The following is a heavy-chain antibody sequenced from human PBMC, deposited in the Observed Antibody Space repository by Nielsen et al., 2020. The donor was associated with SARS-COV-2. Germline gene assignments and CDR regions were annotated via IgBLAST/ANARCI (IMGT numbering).Heavy chain of an antibody. D-gene: IGHD6-19*01. CDR1: GGSISSYY. CDR3: ARTPSSGWPYYYYYMDV. CDR2: IYYSGST. J-gene: IGHJ6*03. V-gene: IGHV4-59*01. Sequence: SETLSLTCTVSGGSISSYYWSWIRQPPGKGLEWIGYIYYSGSTNYNPSLKSRVTISVDTSKNQFSLKPSSVTAADTAVYYCARTPSSGWPYYYYYMDVWGKGTTVTVSS.